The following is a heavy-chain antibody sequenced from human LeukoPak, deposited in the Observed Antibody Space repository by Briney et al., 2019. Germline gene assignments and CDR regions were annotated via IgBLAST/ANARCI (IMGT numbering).Heavy chain of an antibody. CDR1: GGSISSSSYY. Sequence: KSSETLSLTCTVSGGSISSSSYYWGWIRQPPGQGLEWIGSIYYSGSTYYNPSLKSRITISVDTSKNQFSLELSAVTAAGTGVYYCAGQSRYGSGEGLDYWGQGTLVTVPS. J-gene: IGHJ4*02. V-gene: IGHV4-39*01. CDR3: AGQSRYGSGEGLDY. D-gene: IGHD3-10*01. CDR2: IYYSGST.